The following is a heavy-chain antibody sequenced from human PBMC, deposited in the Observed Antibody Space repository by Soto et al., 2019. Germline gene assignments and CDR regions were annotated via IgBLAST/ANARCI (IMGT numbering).Heavy chain of an antibody. CDR3: AREQYGDHYFDY. J-gene: IGHJ4*02. CDR1: GFTFSHYA. V-gene: IGHV3-30*04. D-gene: IGHD4-17*01. Sequence: QVQLVESGGGVVQPGRSLRLSCAASGFTFSHYAMHWVRQAPGKGLEWVAVTSYDGSKKFYADSVKGRFTISRDNSKNTLYPQMNSLRPEDTAVYYCAREQYGDHYFDYWGQGTLVTVSS. CDR2: TSYDGSKK.